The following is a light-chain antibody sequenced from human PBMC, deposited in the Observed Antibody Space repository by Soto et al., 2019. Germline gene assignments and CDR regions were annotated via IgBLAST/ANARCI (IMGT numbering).Light chain of an antibody. V-gene: IGKV4-1*01. Sequence: ILMTQSPYSLGVSLGDRCSIHCRSSQKILYNSKNKNYLAWYQQKPGHPPKLLIYWASTRESGVPDRFSGSGSGTDFTLTISGLQAEDVAVYFCQQYYTTPFTFGPGTKVDNK. J-gene: IGKJ3*01. CDR1: QKILYNSKNKNY. CDR2: WAS. CDR3: QQYYTTPFT.